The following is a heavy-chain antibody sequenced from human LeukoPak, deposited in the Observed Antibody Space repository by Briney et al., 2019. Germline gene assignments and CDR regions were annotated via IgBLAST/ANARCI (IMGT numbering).Heavy chain of an antibody. V-gene: IGHV4-34*01. J-gene: IGHJ5*02. CDR2: INHSGST. Sequence: SETLSLTCAVYGGSFSGYYWSWVRQPPGKGLEWIGEINHSGSTNYNPSLKSRVTISVDTSKNQFSLKLSSVTAADTAVYYCARGFHADQAANIWFDPWGQGTLVTVSS. D-gene: IGHD2-15*01. CDR1: GGSFSGYY. CDR3: ARGFHADQAANIWFDP.